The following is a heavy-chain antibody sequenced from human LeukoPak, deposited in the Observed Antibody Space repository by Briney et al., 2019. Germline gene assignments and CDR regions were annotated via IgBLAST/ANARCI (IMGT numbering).Heavy chain of an antibody. D-gene: IGHD2-2*01. CDR2: ISRSGGST. CDR1: GFTFSSYA. J-gene: IGHJ6*03. CDR3: AKSLESTDYYYHMDV. V-gene: IGHV3-23*01. Sequence: GGSLRLSCVVSGFTFSSYAMSWVRQAPGKGLEWVSAISRSGGSTYYADSVKGRFTISRDNSKNTLYLQMNSLRAEDTAVYYCAKSLESTDYYYHMDVWGKGTTVTISS.